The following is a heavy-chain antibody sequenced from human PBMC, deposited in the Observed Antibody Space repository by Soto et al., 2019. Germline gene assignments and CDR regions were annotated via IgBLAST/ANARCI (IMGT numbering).Heavy chain of an antibody. CDR1: GFTFSSYA. D-gene: IGHD3-9*01. J-gene: IGHJ6*03. CDR2: ISGSGGST. V-gene: IGHV3-23*01. CDR3: AKGRGYYDILTGPMDV. Sequence: GGSPRLSCAASGFTFSSYAMSWVRQAPGKGLEWVSAISGSGGSTYYADSVKGRFTISRDNSKNTLYLQMNSLRAEDTAVYYCAKGRGYYDILTGPMDVWGKGTTVTVSS.